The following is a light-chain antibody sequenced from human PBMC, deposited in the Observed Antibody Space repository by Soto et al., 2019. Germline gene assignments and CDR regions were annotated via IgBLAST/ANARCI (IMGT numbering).Light chain of an antibody. Sequence: DIQMTQSPSSLSASVGDRVTITCRASQSISSYLNWYQQKPGKATNLLIYAASSLQSGVPSRFSGSGSGTDFTLTISSLQPEDFATYYCQQSYSTPWTFGQGTKVEIK. CDR3: QQSYSTPWT. V-gene: IGKV1-39*01. CDR1: QSISSY. CDR2: AAS. J-gene: IGKJ1*01.